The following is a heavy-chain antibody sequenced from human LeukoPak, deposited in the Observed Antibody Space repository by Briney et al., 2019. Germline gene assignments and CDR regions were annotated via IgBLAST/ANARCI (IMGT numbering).Heavy chain of an antibody. CDR3: ARDIPGEWYSYGYAGVMDV. CDR1: GVSISSSSYY. J-gene: IGHJ6*04. CDR2: IYYSGST. V-gene: IGHV4-39*07. Sequence: SETLSLTCTVSGVSISSSSYYWGWLRQPPGRGLEGIGSIYYSGSTYYNPSLRSRITISVDTSKNQFSLKLSSVTAADTAVYYCARDIPGEWYSYGYAGVMDVWGKGTTVTVSS. D-gene: IGHD5-18*01.